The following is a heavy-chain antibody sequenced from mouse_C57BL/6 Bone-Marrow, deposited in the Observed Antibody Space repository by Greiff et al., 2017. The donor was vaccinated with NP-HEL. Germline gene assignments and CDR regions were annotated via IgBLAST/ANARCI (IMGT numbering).Heavy chain of an antibody. V-gene: IGHV5-4*01. D-gene: IGHD1-1*01. CDR3: ARDPLYYYGSSSYYFDN. J-gene: IGHJ2*01. CDR2: ISDGGSYN. Sequence: EVKLVESGGGLVKPGGSLKLSCAASGFTFSSYAMSWVRQTPEKRLEWVATISDGGSYNYYPDNVQGRFTISRDNANNNLYLKLSHLQSEDTAMCYCARDPLYYYGSSSYYFDNWGQGTTLTVSS. CDR1: GFTFSSYA.